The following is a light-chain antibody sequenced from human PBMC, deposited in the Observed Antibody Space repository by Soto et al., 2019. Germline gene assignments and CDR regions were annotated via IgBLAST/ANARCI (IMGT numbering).Light chain of an antibody. V-gene: IGKV1-27*01. Sequence: DIPMTQSPTSLSASVGDRVTITSRASQDIRNFVAWYQQKPGKAPKLLIYAASTLQSVVPSRFSGSGSGTDFTLIINSPQAEDVATYSCQMYSSVPVFGPGTKVDIK. CDR1: QDIRNF. J-gene: IGKJ3*01. CDR3: QMYSSVPV. CDR2: AAS.